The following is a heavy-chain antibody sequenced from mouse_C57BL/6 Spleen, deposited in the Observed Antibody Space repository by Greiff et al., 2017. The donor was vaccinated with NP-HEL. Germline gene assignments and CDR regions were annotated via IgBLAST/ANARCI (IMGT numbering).Heavy chain of an antibody. Sequence: EVKVVESGGDLVKPGGSLKLSCAASGFTFSSYGMSWVRQTPDKRLEWVATISSGGSYTYYPDSVKGRFTISRDNAKNTLYLQMSSLKSEDTAMYYCARLGLFDYWGQGTTLTVSS. J-gene: IGHJ2*01. D-gene: IGHD3-1*01. CDR1: GFTFSSYG. CDR2: ISSGGSYT. CDR3: ARLGLFDY. V-gene: IGHV5-6*01.